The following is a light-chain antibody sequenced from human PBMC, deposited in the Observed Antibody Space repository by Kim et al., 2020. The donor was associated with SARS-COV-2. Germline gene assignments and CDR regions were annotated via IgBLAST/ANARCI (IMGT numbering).Light chain of an antibody. Sequence: ASVGVRVTITCRASQDISSSFAWYQQKPGKAPNLLIYDASTLQSWVPSRFSGSGSGTEFALTFSSLQPEDFATYYCQQLNYNPLTFGGGTKVDIK. CDR3: QQLNYNPLT. V-gene: IGKV1-9*01. CDR2: DAS. J-gene: IGKJ4*01. CDR1: QDISSS.